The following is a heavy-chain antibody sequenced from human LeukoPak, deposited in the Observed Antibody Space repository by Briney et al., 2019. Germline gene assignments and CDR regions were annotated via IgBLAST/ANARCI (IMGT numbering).Heavy chain of an antibody. CDR2: IYSGGST. V-gene: IGHV3-66*02. Sequence: PGGSLRLXCAASGFTVSSNYMRWVRQAPGKGLEWVSVIYSGGSTYYADSVKGRFTISRDNSKNTLYLQMNSLRAEDTAVYYCAREGVATTPPYFDYWGQGTLVTVSS. J-gene: IGHJ4*02. D-gene: IGHD5-12*01. CDR3: AREGVATTPPYFDY. CDR1: GFTVSSNY.